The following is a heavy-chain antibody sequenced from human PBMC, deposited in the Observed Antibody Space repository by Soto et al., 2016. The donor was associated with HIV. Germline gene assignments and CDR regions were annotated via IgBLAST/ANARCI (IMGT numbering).Heavy chain of an antibody. Sequence: EVQLVESGGGLVKPGGSLRLSCAASGFTFSNDWMTWVRQAPGKGLEWVGRIKTKTDDGTTDYAAPVKGRFTISRDDSKNTLYLQMNSLKTGDTAVYYCTTGTDRGLTYYYYYGMDVWGQGTSVTVSS. CDR1: GFTFSNDW. J-gene: IGHJ6*02. CDR3: TTGTDRGLTYYYYYGMDV. CDR2: IKTKTDDGTT. D-gene: IGHD2-21*02. V-gene: IGHV3-15*01.